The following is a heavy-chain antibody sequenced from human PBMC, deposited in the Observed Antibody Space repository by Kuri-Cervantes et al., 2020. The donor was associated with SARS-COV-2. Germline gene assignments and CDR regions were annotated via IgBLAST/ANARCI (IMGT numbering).Heavy chain of an antibody. Sequence: ASVKVSCKASGYTFTSYGISWVRQAPGQGLEWMGWISAYNGNTNYAQKLQGRVTMTTDTSTSTAYMELRSLRSDDTAVYYCARVGIVVVPAAIPSGAFDIWGQGTMVTVSS. CDR2: ISAYNGNT. CDR1: GYTFTSYG. V-gene: IGHV1-18*01. CDR3: ARVGIVVVPAAIPSGAFDI. D-gene: IGHD2-2*02. J-gene: IGHJ3*02.